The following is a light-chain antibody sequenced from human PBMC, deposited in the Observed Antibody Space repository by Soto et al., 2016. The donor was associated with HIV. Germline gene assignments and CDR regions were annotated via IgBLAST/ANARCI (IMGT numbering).Light chain of an antibody. Sequence: EIVMTQSPLSLPVTPGEPASISCRSSQSLLHSNGYYYLTWYLQRPGQSPRRLISLGSDRASGVPDRFSGSGSGTDFTLRISRVEAEDVGVYYCMQATTNSSTTFGQGTKAWRSN. V-gene: IGKV2-28*01. CDR3: MQATTNSSTT. CDR1: QSLLHSNGYYY. J-gene: IGKJ2*01. CDR2: LGS.